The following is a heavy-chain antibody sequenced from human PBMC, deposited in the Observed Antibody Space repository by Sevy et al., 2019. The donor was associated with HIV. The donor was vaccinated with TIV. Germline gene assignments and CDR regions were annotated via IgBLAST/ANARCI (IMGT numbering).Heavy chain of an antibody. CDR2: ITSTSTVI. Sequence: GGSLRLSCAASVFTFSDYSMNWVRQAPGKGLEWISYITSTSTVIFYADSVRGRFDISRDNARNSLYLQMNSLRAEDTAIYYCAAALGRYDFWGQGTLVTVSS. CDR1: VFTFSDYS. D-gene: IGHD6-25*01. J-gene: IGHJ4*02. CDR3: AAALGRYDF. V-gene: IGHV3-48*01.